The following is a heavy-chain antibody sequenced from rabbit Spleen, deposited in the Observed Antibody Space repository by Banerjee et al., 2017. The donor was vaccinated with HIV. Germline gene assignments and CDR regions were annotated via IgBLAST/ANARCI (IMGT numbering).Heavy chain of an antibody. D-gene: IGHD6-1*01. Sequence: QSLEESGGGLVQPEGSLALTCTASGFSWSNAYRSWVRQPPGKGLEWIACIFPGSSGSTSYASWAKGRFTISKTSSTTVTLQMTSLTAADTATYFCARGAAVTGYGYGTYFDLWGQGTLVTVS. J-gene: IGHJ4*01. CDR3: ARGAAVTGYGYGTYFDL. CDR1: GFSWSNAY. CDR2: IFPGSSGST. V-gene: IGHV1S40*01.